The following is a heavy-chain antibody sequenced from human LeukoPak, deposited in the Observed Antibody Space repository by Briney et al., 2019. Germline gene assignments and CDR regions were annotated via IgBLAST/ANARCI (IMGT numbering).Heavy chain of an antibody. CDR1: GYTFTSYG. CDR3: AREYGYSGYETGGDY. J-gene: IGHJ4*02. CDR2: MNLNSGNT. Sequence: ASVKVSCKASGYTFTSYGINWVRQATGQGLEWMGWMNLNSGNTGYAQKFQGRVTMTRNTSISTAYMELSSLRSEDTAVYYCAREYGYSGYETGGDYWGQGTLVTVSS. D-gene: IGHD5-12*01. V-gene: IGHV1-8*01.